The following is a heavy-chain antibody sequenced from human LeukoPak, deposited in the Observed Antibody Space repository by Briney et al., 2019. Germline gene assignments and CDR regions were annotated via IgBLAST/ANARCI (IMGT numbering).Heavy chain of an antibody. CDR1: GFTFSNYG. V-gene: IGHV3-23*01. Sequence: GGSLRLSCAASGFTFSNYGMIWVRQAPGKGLEWVSGIIPSGHTTYYADSVRGRFTISRDNSRNTVYLQMNSLRAEDTAVHYCAKDDRWLQFCCWGQGTLVTVSA. J-gene: IGHJ4*02. D-gene: IGHD5-24*01. CDR2: IIPSGHTT. CDR3: AKDDRWLQFCC.